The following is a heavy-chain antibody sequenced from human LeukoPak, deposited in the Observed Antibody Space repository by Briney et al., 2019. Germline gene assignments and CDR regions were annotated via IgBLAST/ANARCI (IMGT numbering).Heavy chain of an antibody. V-gene: IGHV3-48*04. J-gene: IGHJ4*02. D-gene: IGHD3-10*01. CDR1: GFTFTIFG. CDR3: ARGYGSGSPFGY. Sequence: GGSLRLSCAASGFTFTIFGLNWVRQAPGKGLEWVSYISSSSSTIYYADSVKGRFTISRDNAKNSLYLQMDSLRAEDTAVYYCARGYGSGSPFGYWGQGTLVTVSS. CDR2: ISSSSSTI.